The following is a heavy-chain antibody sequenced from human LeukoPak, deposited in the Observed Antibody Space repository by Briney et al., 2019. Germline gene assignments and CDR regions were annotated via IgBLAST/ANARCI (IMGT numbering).Heavy chain of an antibody. V-gene: IGHV4-59*01. CDR1: GGSISSYY. J-gene: IGHJ4*02. Sequence: SETLSLTCTVSGGSISSYYWSWIRQPPGKGLEWIGYIYYSGSTNYNPSLKSRVTISVDTSKNQFSLKLSSVTAADTAVYYCAREGGIAAEDWGQGTLVTVSS. CDR3: AREGGIAAED. D-gene: IGHD6-13*01. CDR2: IYYSGST.